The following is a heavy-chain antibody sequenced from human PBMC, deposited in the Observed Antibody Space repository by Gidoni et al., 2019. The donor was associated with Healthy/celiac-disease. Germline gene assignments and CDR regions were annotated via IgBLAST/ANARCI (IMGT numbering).Heavy chain of an antibody. CDR2: IIPILGTA. J-gene: IGHJ4*02. CDR1: GVTFSIYA. CDR3: ARGSGWYNEFDY. D-gene: IGHD6-19*01. V-gene: IGHV1-69*06. Sequence: QVHLVQSGAEVKKPGSSVNVSCKASGVTFSIYAISWVRKAHGQGLEWMGGIIPILGTANDAQKLQGRVTITADKSTSTAHMELSSLRSEDTAVYYCARGSGWYNEFDYWGQGPLVTVSS.